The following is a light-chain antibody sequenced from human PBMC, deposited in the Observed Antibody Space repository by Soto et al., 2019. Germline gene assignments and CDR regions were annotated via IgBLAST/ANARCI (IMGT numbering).Light chain of an antibody. CDR3: QQDGSSPLT. CDR2: GAS. Sequence: EIVLTQSPGTLSLSPGERATLSCRASQSVSSSHLAWYQQKPGQAPRLLSYGASSRATGIPDRFSGSGSGTDFTLTISRLEPEDFAVYYCQQDGSSPLTFGGGTQVEIK. J-gene: IGKJ4*01. V-gene: IGKV3-20*01. CDR1: QSVSSSH.